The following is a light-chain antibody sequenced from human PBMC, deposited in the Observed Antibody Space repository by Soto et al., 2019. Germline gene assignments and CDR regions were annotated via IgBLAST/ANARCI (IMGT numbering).Light chain of an antibody. CDR3: QQRSNWPPFP. Sequence: EIVLTQSPATLSLSPGERATLSCRASQSVSSYLAWYQQKPGQAPRLLIYDAYNRATRIPARLSGSGSGTDLTLTISSLEPEDFAVYYCQQRSNWPPFPFGPGNKVDIK. CDR1: QSVSSY. CDR2: DAY. V-gene: IGKV3-11*01. J-gene: IGKJ3*01.